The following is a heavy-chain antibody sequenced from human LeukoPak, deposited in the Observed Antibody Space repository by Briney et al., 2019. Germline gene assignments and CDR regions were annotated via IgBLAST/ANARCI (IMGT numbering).Heavy chain of an antibody. CDR3: ARASSGSYISD. D-gene: IGHD3-3*01. CDR1: GYTFTSYR. CDR2: ISGYNGDT. V-gene: IGHV1-18*01. Sequence: GASVKVSRKASGYTFTSYRINWVRQAPGQGLEWMGWISGYNGDTSSAQKLQDRVTMTTDTSTNTAYMELRSLRSDDTAVYFCARASSGSYISDWGQGTLVTVSS. J-gene: IGHJ4*02.